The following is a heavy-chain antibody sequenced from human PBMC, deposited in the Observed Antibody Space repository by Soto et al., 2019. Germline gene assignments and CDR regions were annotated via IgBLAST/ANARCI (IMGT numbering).Heavy chain of an antibody. CDR2: IYPGDSDT. V-gene: IGHV5-51*01. CDR3: ARQSPTPGYYYFSYGMDV. J-gene: IGHJ6*02. CDR1: GYIFTLYW. D-gene: IGHD4-17*01. Sequence: GESLKISCKASGYIFTLYWIGWVRQMPGKGLEWMGIIYPGDSDTRYSPSFQGQVTISAGKSINTASLQWSSLKASDTAVYYCARQSPTPGYYYFSYGMDVWGQGITVTVSS.